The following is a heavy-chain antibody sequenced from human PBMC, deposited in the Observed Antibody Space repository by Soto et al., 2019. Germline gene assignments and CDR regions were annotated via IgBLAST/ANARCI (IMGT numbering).Heavy chain of an antibody. V-gene: IGHV1-8*01. D-gene: IGHD3-10*01. CDR2: MNPNSGNT. J-gene: IGHJ4*02. CDR1: GYTFTSYD. Sequence: QVQLVQSGAEVKKPGASVKVSCKASGYTFTSYDINWVRQATGQGLEWMGWMNPNSGNTGHAQKFQGRVTMTRNTSISTAYMELSSLRSEDTAVYYCARGDMVRGVIAFDYWGQGTLVTVSS. CDR3: ARGDMVRGVIAFDY.